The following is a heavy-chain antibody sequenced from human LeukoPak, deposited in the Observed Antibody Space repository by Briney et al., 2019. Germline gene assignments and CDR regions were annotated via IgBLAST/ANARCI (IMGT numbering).Heavy chain of an antibody. Sequence: PGGSLRLSCAASGFAFSSHAMTWVRQAPGKGQEWVSAISISGDRTYYAHSVKGRFTISRDNSKNTVYLQMNSLRAEDTAVYYCANEIRPNDYWGQGTLVSVSS. D-gene: IGHD4-17*01. J-gene: IGHJ4*02. CDR2: ISISGDRT. V-gene: IGHV3-23*01. CDR3: ANEIRPNDY. CDR1: GFAFSSHA.